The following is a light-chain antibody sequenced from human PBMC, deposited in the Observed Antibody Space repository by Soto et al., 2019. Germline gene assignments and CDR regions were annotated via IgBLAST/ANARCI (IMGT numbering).Light chain of an antibody. CDR2: DAS. Sequence: DIQMTQSPSSLSASVGDRVTITCRPSQSIRNYLNWYQQKPGKAPKLLIYDASSLQSGVPSRFSGSGSGTDFTLTISSLQPEDFVTYYCQQSYSSPPTFGQGTKVEIK. CDR3: QQSYSSPPT. V-gene: IGKV1-39*01. CDR1: QSIRNY. J-gene: IGKJ1*01.